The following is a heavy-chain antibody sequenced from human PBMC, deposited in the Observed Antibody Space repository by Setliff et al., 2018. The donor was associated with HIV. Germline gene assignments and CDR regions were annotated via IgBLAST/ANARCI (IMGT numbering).Heavy chain of an antibody. Sequence: GGSLRLSCAASGFTFSDYYMSWIRQAPGKGLEWVSYISSSSSYTNYADSVKGRFTISRDNAKNSLFLQMNSLRAEDTAVYYCARVMIGYSGYDAFDYWGQGTLVTVSS. V-gene: IGHV3-11*06. CDR3: ARVMIGYSGYDAFDY. D-gene: IGHD5-12*01. CDR2: ISSSSSYT. CDR1: GFTFSDYY. J-gene: IGHJ4*02.